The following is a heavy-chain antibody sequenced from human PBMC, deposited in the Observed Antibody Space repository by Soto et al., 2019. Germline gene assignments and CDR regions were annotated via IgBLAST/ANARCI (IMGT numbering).Heavy chain of an antibody. CDR2: IYSGGST. CDR1: GFTVSSHY. Sequence: GSLRLSCAASGFTVSSHYMSWVRQAPGKGLEWVSVIYSGGSTYYADSVKGRFTISRDNSKNTLYLQMNSLRAEDTAVYYCARDSVVVTAIAYYYYGMDVWGQGTTVTVSS. J-gene: IGHJ6*02. D-gene: IGHD2-21*02. CDR3: ARDSVVVTAIAYYYYGMDV. V-gene: IGHV3-53*01.